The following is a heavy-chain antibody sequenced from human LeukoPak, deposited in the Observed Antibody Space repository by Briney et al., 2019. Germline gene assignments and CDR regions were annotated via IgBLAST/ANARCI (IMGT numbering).Heavy chain of an antibody. Sequence: SETLSLTCTVSGGSISNYYWSWIRQPPGKGLEWIGYIYASGTTNYNPSLSSRVTMSVDTSKNQFSLKLSSVSAADTAVYYCARRDTYYYDSSGYYTYWGQGTLVTVSS. CDR3: ARRDTYYYDSSGYYTY. J-gene: IGHJ4*02. V-gene: IGHV4-4*09. CDR1: GGSISNYY. CDR2: IYASGTT. D-gene: IGHD3-22*01.